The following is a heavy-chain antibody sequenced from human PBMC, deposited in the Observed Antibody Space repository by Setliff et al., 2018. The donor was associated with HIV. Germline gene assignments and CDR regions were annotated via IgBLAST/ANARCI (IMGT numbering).Heavy chain of an antibody. J-gene: IGHJ6*02. CDR2: IIPIFDAT. CDR1: GGTFSSYA. CDR3: ARGSGGYCSGGSGYFGFGLAL. Sequence: SVKVSCKASGGTFSSYAINWVRQAPGQGLEWMGHIIPIFDATHYAQKFQGRVTSTADESTSTAYMELSSLGSEDTAVYYCARGSGGYCSGGSGYFGFGLALWGQGTTVTVSS. D-gene: IGHD2-15*01. V-gene: IGHV1-69*13.